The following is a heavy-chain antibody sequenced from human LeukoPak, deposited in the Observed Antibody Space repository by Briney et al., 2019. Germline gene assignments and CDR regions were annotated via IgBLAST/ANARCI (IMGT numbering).Heavy chain of an antibody. J-gene: IGHJ4*02. CDR2: INPNSGGT. CDR3: ARDGGIAALPHYFDY. CDR1: GYTFTGYY. V-gene: IGHV1-2*02. D-gene: IGHD6-13*01. Sequence: ASVKVSCKASGYTFTGYYMHWVRQAPGQGLEWMGWINPNSGGTNYAQKFQGRVTMTRDTSISAAYMELSRLRSEDMAVYYCARDGGIAALPHYFDYWGQGTLVTVSS.